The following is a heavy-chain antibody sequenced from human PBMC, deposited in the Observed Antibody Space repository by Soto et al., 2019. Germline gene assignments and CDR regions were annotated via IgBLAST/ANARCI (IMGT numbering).Heavy chain of an antibody. Sequence: SETLSLTCIVSNYSISSGYHWGWIRQPPGKGLEGIGTIYQSGNTYQNPSLKSRVILSIDTSKNQFSLNLRNVTAADTAVYYCVRGKVYFDFWGKGILVTVSS. J-gene: IGHJ4*02. CDR2: IYQSGNT. CDR1: NYSISSGYH. V-gene: IGHV4-38-2*02. CDR3: VRGKVYFDF.